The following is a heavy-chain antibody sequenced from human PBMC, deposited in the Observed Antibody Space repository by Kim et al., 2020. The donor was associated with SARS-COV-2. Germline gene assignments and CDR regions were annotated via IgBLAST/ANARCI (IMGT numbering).Heavy chain of an antibody. CDR3: ARVLSGYYYDWYFDL. Sequence: PSLKSRVTISVDTSKNQFSLKLSSVTAADTAVYYCARVLSGYYYDWYFDLWGRGTLVTVSS. D-gene: IGHD3-22*01. J-gene: IGHJ2*01. V-gene: IGHV4-59*01.